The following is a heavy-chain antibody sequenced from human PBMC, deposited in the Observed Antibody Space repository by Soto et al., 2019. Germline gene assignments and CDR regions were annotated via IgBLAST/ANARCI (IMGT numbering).Heavy chain of an antibody. Sequence: GESLKISCKGSGYSFTSYWISWVRQMPGKGLEWMGRIDPSDSYTNYSPSFQGHVTISADKSISTAYLQWSSLKASDTAMYYCARHLYYYDSSGYYTDYYYYGMAVWGQGTTVTVSS. V-gene: IGHV5-10-1*01. J-gene: IGHJ6*02. D-gene: IGHD3-22*01. CDR3: ARHLYYYDSSGYYTDYYYYGMAV. CDR2: IDPSDSYT. CDR1: GYSFTSYW.